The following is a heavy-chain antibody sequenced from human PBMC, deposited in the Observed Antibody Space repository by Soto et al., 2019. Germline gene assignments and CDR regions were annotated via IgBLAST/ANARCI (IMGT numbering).Heavy chain of an antibody. CDR3: VKWHTSNYDSLPFTGFDF. V-gene: IGHV3-23*01. Sequence: VGSLRLSCVGSGFTFSDSVMAWVRQAPGKGLEWLSVMSGDGRTRYALSVTGRFTISRDNSKNTLYLQMRSLRAEDAAAYYCVKWHTSNYDSLPFTGFDFWGQGTQVTVSS. J-gene: IGHJ4*02. D-gene: IGHD3-22*01. CDR1: GFTFSDSV. CDR2: MSGDGRT.